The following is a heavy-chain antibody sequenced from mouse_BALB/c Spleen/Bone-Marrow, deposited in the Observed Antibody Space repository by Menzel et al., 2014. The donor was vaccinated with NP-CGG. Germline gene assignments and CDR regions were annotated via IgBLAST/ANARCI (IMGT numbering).Heavy chain of an antibody. J-gene: IGHJ1*01. CDR2: IYPGDGDY. Sequence: VQLQQSGPELVKPGASVKISCKASGYAFSSSWMNWVKQRPGQGLEWIGRIYPGDGDYNYNGKFKGKATLTADKSSSPAFMQLSRMPSVDSAVYICARDLILYSGCLYFDVWGSGTTVTSTS. V-gene: IGHV1-82*01. CDR3: ARDLILYSGCLYFDV. CDR1: GYAFSSSW. D-gene: IGHD1-2*01.